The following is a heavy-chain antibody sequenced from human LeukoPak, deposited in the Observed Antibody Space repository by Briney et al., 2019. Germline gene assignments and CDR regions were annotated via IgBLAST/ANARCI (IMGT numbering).Heavy chain of an antibody. Sequence: PGGSLRLSCAASGFTFSSYAMSWVRQAPGKGLEWVSVIYSGGSTYYADSVKGRFTISRDNSKNTLYLQMNSLRAEDTAVYYCARGSVDSSGYWYYFDYWGQGTLVTVSS. CDR3: ARGSVDSSGYWYYFDY. CDR1: GFTFSSYA. J-gene: IGHJ4*02. V-gene: IGHV3-53*01. D-gene: IGHD3-22*01. CDR2: IYSGGST.